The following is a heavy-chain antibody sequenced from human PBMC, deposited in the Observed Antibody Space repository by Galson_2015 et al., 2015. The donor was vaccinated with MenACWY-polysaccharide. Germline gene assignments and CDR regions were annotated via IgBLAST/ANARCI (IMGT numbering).Heavy chain of an antibody. CDR3: VAKDPSGRSRYYLHYYYGMDV. Sequence: SVKVSCKASGYTFTGYYMHWVRQAPGQGLEWMGWINPNSGGTNYAQKFQGRVTMTRDTSTSTVYMELSSLRSEDTAVYYCVAKDPSGRSRYYLHYYYGMDVWGQGTTVTVSS. V-gene: IGHV1-2*02. D-gene: IGHD3-3*01. J-gene: IGHJ6*02. CDR2: INPNSGGT. CDR1: GYTFTGYY.